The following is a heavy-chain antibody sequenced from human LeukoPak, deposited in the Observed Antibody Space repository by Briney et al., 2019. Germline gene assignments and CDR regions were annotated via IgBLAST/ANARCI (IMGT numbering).Heavy chain of an antibody. CDR1: GFTFSSSA. V-gene: IGHV3-23*01. CDR2: ITCSGGNT. CDR3: AKARQYYDSDY. D-gene: IGHD3-22*01. Sequence: GGSPRLSCAASGFTFSSSAMSWGRHALGRGVVWGSTITCSGGNTYYADSVMGRFTISRDNSKNTLYLQMNSLRAEDTAVYYCAKARQYYDSDYWGQGTLVTVSS. J-gene: IGHJ4*02.